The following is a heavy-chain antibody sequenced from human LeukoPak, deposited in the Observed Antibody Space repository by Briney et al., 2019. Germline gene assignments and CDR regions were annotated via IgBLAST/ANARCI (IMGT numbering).Heavy chain of an antibody. Sequence: SGGSLRLSCAASGFTFSSYAMSWVRQAPGKGLEWVSAISGSGGSTYYADSVKGRFTISRDNSKNTLYLQMHSLRVEDTAVYYCARMNGGSLSSYYFDYWGRGILVTVPS. V-gene: IGHV3-23*01. CDR2: ISGSGGST. CDR3: ARMNGGSLSSYYFDY. CDR1: GFTFSSYA. D-gene: IGHD1-26*01. J-gene: IGHJ4*02.